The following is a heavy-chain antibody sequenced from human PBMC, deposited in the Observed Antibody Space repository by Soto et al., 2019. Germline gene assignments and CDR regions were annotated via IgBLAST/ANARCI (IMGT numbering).Heavy chain of an antibody. CDR1: GGSISSSSYY. V-gene: IGHV4-39*07. J-gene: IGHJ4*02. CDR2: IYHSGST. D-gene: IGHD5-12*01. CDR3: ARKIDGYNPFDS. Sequence: SETLSLTCTVSGGSISSSSYYWGWIRQPPGKGLEWIGSIYHSGSTHYSPSLKSRVTMSVDTSKNQFSLKVTSVTAVDTAVYYCARKIDGYNPFDSWGQGTLVTVSS.